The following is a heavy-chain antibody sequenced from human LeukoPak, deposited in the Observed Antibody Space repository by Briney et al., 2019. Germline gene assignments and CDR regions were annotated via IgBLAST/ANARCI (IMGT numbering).Heavy chain of an antibody. J-gene: IGHJ4*02. CDR1: GFTFSSYE. V-gene: IGHV3-48*03. CDR3: ARSLGIQGGFCY. D-gene: IGHD5-18*01. Sequence: GGSLRLSCAASGFTFSSYEMNWVRQAPGKGLEWVSYISSSGSTIYYADSVKGRFTISRDNAKNSLYLQMNSLRAEDTAVYYCARSLGIQGGFCYWGQGTLVTVSS. CDR2: ISSSGSTI.